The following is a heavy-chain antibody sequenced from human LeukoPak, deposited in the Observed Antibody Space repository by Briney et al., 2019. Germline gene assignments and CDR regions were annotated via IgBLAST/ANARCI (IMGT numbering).Heavy chain of an antibody. D-gene: IGHD6-13*01. V-gene: IGHV1-2*02. CDR2: INLDSGAT. Sequence: ASVKVSCKAFGYTFTAYYMHWVRQAPGQGFEWMGWINLDSGATDYAQKFQGRVTMTRDTSISTAYMELSRLRSDDTAVYYCARGEQDPNCDYWGQGTLVTVSS. CDR3: ARGEQDPNCDY. CDR1: GYTFTAYY. J-gene: IGHJ4*02.